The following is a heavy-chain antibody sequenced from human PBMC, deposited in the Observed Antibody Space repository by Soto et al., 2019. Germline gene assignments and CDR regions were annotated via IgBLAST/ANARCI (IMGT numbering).Heavy chain of an antibody. D-gene: IGHD3-22*01. J-gene: IGHJ4*02. V-gene: IGHV3-30-3*01. CDR2: ISYDGSNE. Sequence: QVQLVESGGGVVQPGRSLRLSCAASGFSFSNYAMHWVRQAPGKGLEWVAVISYDGSNEYYADSVRGRFTISRDNSKNTLYLQMNSLRAEDTAVYYCARGRHYYESSAYLDYWGQGTLVPVSS. CDR3: ARGRHYYESSAYLDY. CDR1: GFSFSNYA.